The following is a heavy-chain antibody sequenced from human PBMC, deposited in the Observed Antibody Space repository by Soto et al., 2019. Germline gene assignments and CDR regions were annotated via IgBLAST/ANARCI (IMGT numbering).Heavy chain of an antibody. CDR1: GFTLSRSW. D-gene: IGHD3-9*01. V-gene: IGHV3-74*01. CDR3: AIDPQDGHHDNMDV. J-gene: IGHJ6*03. CDR2: ISPDGGST. Sequence: GGSLRISCAASGFTLSRSWMHWVRQAPGKGLVWVSKISPDGGSTKYADSVEGRFTVSRDIAKNTLYLQMHSLRAEDTAVYFCAIDPQDGHHDNMDVWGKGTTVNVSS.